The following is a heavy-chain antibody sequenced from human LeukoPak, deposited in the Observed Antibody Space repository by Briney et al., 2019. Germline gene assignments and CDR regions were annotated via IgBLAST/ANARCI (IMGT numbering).Heavy chain of an antibody. J-gene: IGHJ3*02. Sequence: GGTLRLSCAASGFTFSSYGMSWVRQAPGKGLEWVSAISGSGGSTYYADSVKGRFTISRDNSKNTLYLQMNSLRAEDTAVYYCAKELGRITMIVVVTGYAFDIWGQGTMVTVSS. CDR1: GFTFSSYG. CDR3: AKELGRITMIVVVTGYAFDI. CDR2: ISGSGGST. V-gene: IGHV3-23*01. D-gene: IGHD3-22*01.